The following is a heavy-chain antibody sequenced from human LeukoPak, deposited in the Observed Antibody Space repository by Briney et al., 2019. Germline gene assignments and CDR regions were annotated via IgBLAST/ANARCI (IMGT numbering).Heavy chain of an antibody. Sequence: GESLKISCQGSGYSFTSYWIGRVRQMPGEGLGWMGIIYPGDSDTRYSPSFQGQVTISADKSISTAYLQWSSLKASDTAMYYCARHGSVGRNDAFDIWGQGTMVTVSS. CDR3: ARHGSVGRNDAFDI. D-gene: IGHD2-15*01. V-gene: IGHV5-51*01. CDR2: IYPGDSDT. CDR1: GYSFTSYW. J-gene: IGHJ3*02.